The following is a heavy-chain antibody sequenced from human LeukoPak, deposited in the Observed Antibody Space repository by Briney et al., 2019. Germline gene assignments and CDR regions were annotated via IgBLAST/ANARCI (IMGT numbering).Heavy chain of an antibody. Sequence: GGSLRLSCAASGFTFSTYSMNWARQAPGKGLECVSSITGRSSDIYYADSVKGRFTISRDNAENSLYLQMNSLRADDTAVYYCVRDGDYWGQGTLVTVSS. CDR1: GFTFSTYS. V-gene: IGHV3-21*01. CDR2: ITGRSSDI. CDR3: VRDGDY. J-gene: IGHJ4*02.